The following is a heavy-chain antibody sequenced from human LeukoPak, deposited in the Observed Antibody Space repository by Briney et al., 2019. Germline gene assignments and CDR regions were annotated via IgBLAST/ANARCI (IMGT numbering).Heavy chain of an antibody. CDR3: ARGFEGRYYYDSSGYYVNRDSYYYYMDV. J-gene: IGHJ6*03. CDR2: INPSGGST. CDR1: GYTFTSYY. D-gene: IGHD3-22*01. V-gene: IGHV1-46*01. Sequence: ASVKVSCKASGYTFTSYYMHWVRQAPGQGLEWMGIINPSGGSTSYAQKFQGRVTMTRDMSTSTVYMELSSLRSEDTAVYYCARGFEGRYYYDSSGYYVNRDSYYYYMDVWGKGTTVTVSS.